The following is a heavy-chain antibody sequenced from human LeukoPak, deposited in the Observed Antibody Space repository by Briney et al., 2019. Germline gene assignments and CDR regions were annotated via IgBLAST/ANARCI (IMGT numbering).Heavy chain of an antibody. V-gene: IGHV3-33*01. CDR3: ARAPGDYGLYYFDY. D-gene: IGHD4-17*01. J-gene: IGHJ4*02. CDR1: GFIFSSYG. CDR2: IWYDGSNK. Sequence: PGRSLRLSCAASGFIFSSYGIHWVRQAPGKGLEWVAVIWYDGSNKYYADSVKGRFTISRDNSKNTLYLQMNSLRAEDTAVYYCARAPGDYGLYYFDYWGQGTLVTVSS.